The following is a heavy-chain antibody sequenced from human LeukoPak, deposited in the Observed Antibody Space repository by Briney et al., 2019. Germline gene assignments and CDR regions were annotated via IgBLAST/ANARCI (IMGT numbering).Heavy chain of an antibody. V-gene: IGHV4-59*01. CDR2: IYYSGST. D-gene: IGHD3-22*01. Sequence: SETLSLTCTVSGGSISSYYWSWIRQPPGKGLEWIGNIYYSGSTNYNPSLKSRVTISVDTSKNQFSLKLSSVAAADTAVYYCTRGSIAYYYMDVWGKGTTVTISS. J-gene: IGHJ6*03. CDR3: TRGSIAYYYMDV. CDR1: GGSISSYY.